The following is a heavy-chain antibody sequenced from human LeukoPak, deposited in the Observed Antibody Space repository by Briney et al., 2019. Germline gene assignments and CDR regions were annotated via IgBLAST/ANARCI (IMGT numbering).Heavy chain of an antibody. CDR3: ATVPPPPHDYIWGSYRKVPPAD. Sequence: GASVKVSCKVSGYTLTELSMHWVRQAPGKGPEWMGGFDPEDGETIYAQKFQGRVTMTEDTSTDTAYMELSSLRSEDTAVYYCATVPPPPHDYIWGSYRKVPPADWGQGTLVTVSS. J-gene: IGHJ4*02. CDR2: FDPEDGET. CDR1: GYTLTELS. D-gene: IGHD3-16*02. V-gene: IGHV1-24*01.